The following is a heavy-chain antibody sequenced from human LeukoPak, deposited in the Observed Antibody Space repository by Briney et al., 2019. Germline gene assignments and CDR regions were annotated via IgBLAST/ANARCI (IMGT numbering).Heavy chain of an antibody. D-gene: IGHD6-6*01. J-gene: IGHJ4*02. CDR2: IKQDGSEK. Sequence: GESLRLSCAASGFTFSSYWMSWVRQAPGKGLEWVADIKQDGSEKYYVDPVKGRFTISRDNAKNSLYLQMSSLRVEDTAVYYCGRDSPFSARGQPTDYWGQGTLVTVSS. CDR1: GFTFSSYW. CDR3: GRDSPFSARGQPTDY. V-gene: IGHV3-7*01.